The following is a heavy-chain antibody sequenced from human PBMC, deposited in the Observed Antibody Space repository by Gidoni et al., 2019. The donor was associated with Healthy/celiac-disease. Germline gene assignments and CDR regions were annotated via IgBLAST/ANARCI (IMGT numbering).Heavy chain of an antibody. CDR3: ARGTGYYDSSGYYDY. D-gene: IGHD3-22*01. CDR1: GFTFSSYS. CDR2: ISSSSSYI. Sequence: EVQLVESGGGLVRPGGSLRLSCSASGFTFSSYSMNWVRQAPGKGVEWVSYISSSSSYIYYADSVKGRFTISRDNAKNSLYLQMNSLRAEDTAVYYCARGTGYYDSSGYYDYWGQGTLVTVSS. J-gene: IGHJ4*02. V-gene: IGHV3-21*01.